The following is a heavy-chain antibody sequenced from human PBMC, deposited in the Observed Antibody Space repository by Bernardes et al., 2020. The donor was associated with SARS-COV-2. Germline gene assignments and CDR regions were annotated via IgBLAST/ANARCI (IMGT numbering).Heavy chain of an antibody. CDR2: ISRSDRGGDSSK. CDR1: GFSFSDYY. V-gene: IGHV3-11*01. J-gene: IGHJ4*02. CDR3: AREDMNTNSFDF. Sequence: GGSLRLSCAASGFSFSDYYMSWIRQSPGKGLEWISYISRSDRGGDSSKSYADSVKGRFTISRDNDKKSLVLEMNSLRAEDTAVYYCAREDMNTNSFDFWGQGTPVTVSS. D-gene: IGHD2-8*01.